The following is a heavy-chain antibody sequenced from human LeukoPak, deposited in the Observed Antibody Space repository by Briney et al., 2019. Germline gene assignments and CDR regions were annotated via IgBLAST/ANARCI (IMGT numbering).Heavy chain of an antibody. D-gene: IGHD3-22*01. J-gene: IGHJ4*02. CDR2: IYHSGIT. V-gene: IGHV4-4*02. Sequence: SGTLSLTCAVSGGSVNTDNWWTWVRQPPGKGLEWIGQIYHSGITNYNPSLKSRVTISLDKSKNQFSLNLNSVTAADTAVYYCARDLVQSGGYYSDYWGPGAVVTVSS. CDR3: ARDLVQSGGYYSDY. CDR1: GGSVNTDNW.